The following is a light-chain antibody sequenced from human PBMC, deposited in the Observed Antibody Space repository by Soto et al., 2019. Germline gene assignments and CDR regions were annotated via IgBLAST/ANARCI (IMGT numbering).Light chain of an antibody. V-gene: IGKV3-20*01. Sequence: EIVLTQSPGTLYLSPGEGATLSCRASQSIRSNYLAWYQQKPGQAPRLLIYGASSRATGIPERFSGSGSGTVFTFSFSRVETGYFAVYYCQQLGTFGSGTKEEL. CDR3: QQLGT. CDR1: QSIRSNY. CDR2: GAS. J-gene: IGKJ1*01.